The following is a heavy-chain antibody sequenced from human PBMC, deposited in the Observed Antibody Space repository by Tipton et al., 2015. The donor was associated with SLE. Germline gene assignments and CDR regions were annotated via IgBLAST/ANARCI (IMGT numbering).Heavy chain of an antibody. D-gene: IGHD3-3*01. CDR2: IYYSGST. V-gene: IGHV4-39*07. J-gene: IGHJ4*02. CDR1: GCSISSSSYY. Sequence: TLSLTCTVSGCSISSSSYYWGWIRQPTGKGLEWMGSIYYSGSTYYNPSLKSRVTISVDTSKNQFSLKLSSVTAADTAVYYCARDTIFGVAHWGQGTLVTVSS. CDR3: ARDTIFGVAH.